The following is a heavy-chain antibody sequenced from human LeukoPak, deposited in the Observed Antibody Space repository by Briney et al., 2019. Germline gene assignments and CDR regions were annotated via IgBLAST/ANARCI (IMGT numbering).Heavy chain of an antibody. Sequence: SETLSLTCTVSGGSISSGDYYWSWIRQPPGKGLEWIGYIYYSGSTYYNPSLKSRATISVDTSKNQFSLKLSSVTAADTAVYYCARLLSSGSEHFDYWGQGTLVTVSS. CDR3: ARLLSSGSEHFDY. D-gene: IGHD1-26*01. J-gene: IGHJ4*02. V-gene: IGHV4-30-4*01. CDR1: GGSISSGDYY. CDR2: IYYSGST.